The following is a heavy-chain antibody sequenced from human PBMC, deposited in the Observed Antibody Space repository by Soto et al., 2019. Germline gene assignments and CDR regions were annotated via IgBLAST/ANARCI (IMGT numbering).Heavy chain of an antibody. CDR3: ARAGGGYSGYDWPYFDY. V-gene: IGHV4-61*01. Sequence: QVQLQESGPGLVKPSETLSLTCTVSGGSVSSGSYYWSWIRQPPGKGLEWIGYIYYSGSTNYNPSLKSRVTISVDTSKNQFSLKLSSVTAADTAVYYCARAGGGYSGYDWPYFDYWGQGTLVTVSS. CDR2: IYYSGST. J-gene: IGHJ4*02. D-gene: IGHD5-12*01. CDR1: GGSVSSGSYY.